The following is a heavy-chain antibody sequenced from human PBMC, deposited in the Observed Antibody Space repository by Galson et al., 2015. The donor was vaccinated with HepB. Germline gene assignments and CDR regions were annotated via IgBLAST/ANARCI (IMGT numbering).Heavy chain of an antibody. D-gene: IGHD5-24*01. V-gene: IGHV3-73*01. Sequence: SLRLSCAASGFTFSNAWMSWVRQASGKGLEWVGRIRSKPNNYATAYAASVKGRFTFSRDDSKNTASLQMSSLKTEDTAVYYCTDNSHWYFELWGRGTLVTVSS. CDR1: GFTFSNAW. CDR2: IRSKPNNYAT. CDR3: TDNSHWYFEL. J-gene: IGHJ2*01.